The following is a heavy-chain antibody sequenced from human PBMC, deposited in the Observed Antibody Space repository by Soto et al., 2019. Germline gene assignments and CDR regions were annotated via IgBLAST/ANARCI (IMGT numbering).Heavy chain of an antibody. V-gene: IGHV1-69*13. J-gene: IGHJ6*02. Sequence: QVQLEQSGAEVKKPGSSVKVSCKASGGTFSTSAISWVRLAPGQGLECMGGIMPIFRTPDYAQQFQGRVTITAAESTSPAYMEVTALGSDDTAVYYCARDNVQQHLGGNYSYMLDVWGQGTTVTVSS. CDR3: ARDNVQQHLGGNYSYMLDV. D-gene: IGHD1-7*01. CDR1: GGTFSTSA. CDR2: IMPIFRTP.